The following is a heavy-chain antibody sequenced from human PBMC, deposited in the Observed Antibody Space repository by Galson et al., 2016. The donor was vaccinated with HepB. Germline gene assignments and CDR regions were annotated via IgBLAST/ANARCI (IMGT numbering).Heavy chain of an antibody. CDR2: ISYDGTNK. D-gene: IGHD4-17*01. V-gene: IGHV3-30-3*01. CDR3: ARDPSSNDYGDYADF. Sequence: SLRLSCAASGFTFSSYAMHWVRQAPGKGLEWVAVISYDGTNKYYADSVKGRFTISRDISKNTMSLQVNSLRVEDTGLYYCARDPSSNDYGDYADFWGQGTLVTVS. J-gene: IGHJ4*02. CDR1: GFTFSSYA.